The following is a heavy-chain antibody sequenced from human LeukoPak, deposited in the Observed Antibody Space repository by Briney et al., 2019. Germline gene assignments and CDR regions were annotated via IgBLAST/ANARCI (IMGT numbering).Heavy chain of an antibody. CDR3: ARSQQLVHVAYFDY. J-gene: IGHJ4*02. V-gene: IGHV3-30-3*01. CDR1: GFTFSSYA. Sequence: GGSLRLSCAASGFTFSSYAMHWVRQAPGKGLEWVAVISYDGSNKYYADSVKGRFTISRDNSKNTLYLQMNSLRAEDTAVYYCARSQQLVHVAYFDYWGQGTLVTVSS. CDR2: ISYDGSNK. D-gene: IGHD6-13*01.